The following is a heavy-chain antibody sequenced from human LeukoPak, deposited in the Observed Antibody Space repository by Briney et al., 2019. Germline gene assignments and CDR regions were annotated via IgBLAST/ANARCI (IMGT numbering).Heavy chain of an antibody. CDR3: ARDVGGDSTGFWYFDL. CDR2: ISRNGDYI. D-gene: IGHD3-22*01. Sequence: GGSLRLSCAASGFGFGSYGMNWVRQAPGKGLEWVSSISRNGDYIDYAASLKGRFIISRDNANKSLSLKMNSLRVEDTALYLCARDVGGDSTGFWYFDLWGRGTLVTVSS. J-gene: IGHJ2*01. V-gene: IGHV3-21*01. CDR1: GFGFGSYG.